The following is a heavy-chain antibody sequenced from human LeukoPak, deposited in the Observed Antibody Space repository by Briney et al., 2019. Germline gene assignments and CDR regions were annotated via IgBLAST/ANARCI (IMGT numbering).Heavy chain of an antibody. V-gene: IGHV3-53*01. J-gene: IGHJ4*02. Sequence: GGSLRLSCAASGFTVSSNYMDWVRQAPGKGLEWVSVIYSGGTIYYADSVKGRFTISSNNSKNTLYLQINSLRAEDEAVYYCARGIKAWGTRGSYFDYWGQGTLVTVSS. CDR2: IYSGGTI. CDR3: ARGIKAWGTRGSYFDY. CDR1: GFTVSSNY. D-gene: IGHD3-16*01.